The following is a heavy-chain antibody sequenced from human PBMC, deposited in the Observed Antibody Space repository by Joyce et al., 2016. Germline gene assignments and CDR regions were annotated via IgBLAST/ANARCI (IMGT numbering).Heavy chain of an antibody. CDR3: ARGVGDLHH. CDR1: GYSFSNYG. Sequence: QVQLVQSTSEVKKPGASVKISCTASGYSFSNYGISWERPARRQGLEWMGWITPFNGFTNSARNLQDRVTRTTGTSTNTAYMELRSLRSDDTAVYYCARGVGDLHHWGQGTLITVSS. CDR2: ITPFNGFT. D-gene: IGHD4-17*01. J-gene: IGHJ4*02. V-gene: IGHV1-18*04.